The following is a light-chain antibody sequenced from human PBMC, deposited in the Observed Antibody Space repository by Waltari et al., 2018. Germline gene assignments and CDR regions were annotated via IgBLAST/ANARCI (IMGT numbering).Light chain of an antibody. CDR1: QGIGNS. Sequence: DIRMTQSPSSLSVSVGDRVTITCRASQGIGNSLAWYQQKPGKAPKFLLYGASILQGGVPSRFRGSGSGAEYTLTITSLQPEDFGTYFCQQYHGSPPTFGHGTRVEMK. J-gene: IGKJ1*01. V-gene: IGKV1-NL1*01. CDR2: GAS. CDR3: QQYHGSPPT.